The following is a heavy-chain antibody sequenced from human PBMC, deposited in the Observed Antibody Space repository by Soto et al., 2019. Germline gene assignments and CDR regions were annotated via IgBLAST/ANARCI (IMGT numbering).Heavy chain of an antibody. CDR1: GFTFSNAW. CDR2: IKRNADGGTA. J-gene: IGHJ6*02. V-gene: IGHV3-15*01. CDR3: TTDFDGGTGYTYYYYGMDV. D-gene: IGHD1-7*01. Sequence: EVQLVESGGGLVKPGGSLRLSCAASGFTFSNAWMSWVRQAPGKGLEWVGRIKRNADGGTADYAASVKGRFTISRDDSKHTLYLQMSSLETEDTAVYYCTTDFDGGTGYTYYYYGMDVWGQGTTVTVSS.